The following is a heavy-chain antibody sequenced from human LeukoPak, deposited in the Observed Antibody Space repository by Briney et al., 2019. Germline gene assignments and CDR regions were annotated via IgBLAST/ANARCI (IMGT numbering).Heavy chain of an antibody. D-gene: IGHD3-22*01. J-gene: IGHJ4*02. Sequence: GGSLRLSCAASGFTFSSYSMNWVRQAPGKGLEWVSYISSSSSTIYYADSVKGRFTISRDNAKNSLYLQMNSLRAEDTAVNYCAQLRRRDYYDSSGYPRLDYWGQGTLVTVSS. CDR1: GFTFSSYS. V-gene: IGHV3-48*01. CDR3: AQLRRRDYYDSSGYPRLDY. CDR2: ISSSSSTI.